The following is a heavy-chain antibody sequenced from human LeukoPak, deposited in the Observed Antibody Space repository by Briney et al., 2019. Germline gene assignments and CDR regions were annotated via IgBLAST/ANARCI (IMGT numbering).Heavy chain of an antibody. J-gene: IGHJ3*01. CDR2: INTHNGNT. CDR1: DYTFITYG. D-gene: IGHD3-22*01. Sequence: ASVKVSCKASDYTFITYGLSWVRQAPGQGLEWMGWINTHNGNTNYAQKLQGRVTMTTDTSTNTAYMELRSLRSDDTAVYYCARDRSEHYDRSAYSWNDAFDLWGQGTMVTVSS. CDR3: ARDRSEHYDRSAYSWNDAFDL. V-gene: IGHV1-18*01.